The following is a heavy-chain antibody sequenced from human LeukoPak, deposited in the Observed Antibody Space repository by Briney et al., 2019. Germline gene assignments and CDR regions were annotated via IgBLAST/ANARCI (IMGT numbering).Heavy chain of an antibody. D-gene: IGHD1-26*01. CDR1: GFTFSRFS. V-gene: IGHV3-64*01. Sequence: GGSLRLSCAASGFTFSRFSMHWVRQAPGKGLEYISAISSDGGGTYYANSVKGRFSISRDNSKNTLYLQMGSLRAEDMAVYYCARPSGTVGATTFAYWGQGPLVTVPS. J-gene: IGHJ4*02. CDR2: ISSDGGGT. CDR3: ARPSGTVGATTFAY.